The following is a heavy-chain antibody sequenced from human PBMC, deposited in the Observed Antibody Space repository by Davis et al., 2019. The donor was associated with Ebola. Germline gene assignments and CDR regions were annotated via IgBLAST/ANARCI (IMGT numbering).Heavy chain of an antibody. D-gene: IGHD3-10*01. J-gene: IGHJ5*02. V-gene: IGHV4-34*01. Sequence: SETLSLTCAAYGCSFSGFHCSWNRQPSGKGLELIGEINHTGSTNYNPSLKSRVTISVDTSKNQFSLKLSSVTAADTAVYYCARMDYYYGSGTNRFDPWGQGTLVTVSS. CDR1: GCSFSGFH. CDR2: INHTGST. CDR3: ARMDYYYGSGTNRFDP.